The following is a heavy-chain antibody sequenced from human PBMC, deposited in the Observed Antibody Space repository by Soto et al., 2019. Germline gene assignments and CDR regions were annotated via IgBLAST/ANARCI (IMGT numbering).Heavy chain of an antibody. CDR1: GFTLSSSG. D-gene: IGHD6-19*01. V-gene: IGHV3-74*01. Sequence: EVQLVESGGGLVQPGGSLRLSCAATGFTLSSSGMHGVRQAPGKGLGWVPRINSDGSSTSYADSVKGRFTISRDNAKNTLYLQMNSLRAEDTAVYYCARGGWGFDYWGQGTLVTVSS. CDR2: INSDGSST. CDR3: ARGGWGFDY. J-gene: IGHJ4*02.